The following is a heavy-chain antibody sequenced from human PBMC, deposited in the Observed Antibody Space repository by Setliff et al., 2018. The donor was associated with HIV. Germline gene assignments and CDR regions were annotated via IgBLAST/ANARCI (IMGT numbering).Heavy chain of an antibody. CDR2: IHYSGST. J-gene: IGHJ6*02. D-gene: IGHD3-16*01. V-gene: IGHV4-38-2*02. CDR3: AKNLGRIINLGEYFYHAMDV. Sequence: SETLSLTCSVSGPSLSTGHHWGWIRQSPGKGLEWIGYIHYSGSTYYNPSLKSRVTISVDKSKNQFSLKLSSVTAADTAVYYCAKNLGRIINLGEYFYHAMDVWGQGTTVTVSS. CDR1: GPSLSTGHH.